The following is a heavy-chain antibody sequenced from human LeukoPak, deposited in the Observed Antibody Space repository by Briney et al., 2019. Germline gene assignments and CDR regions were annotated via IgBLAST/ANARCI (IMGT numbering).Heavy chain of an antibody. CDR3: ARGRDFWSGSDAFDI. Sequence: ASVKVSCKASGYTFTSYGISWVRQAPGQGLEWMGWINPHSGGTNYAQKFQGRVTMTRDTSISTAYMELSRLKSDDTAVYYCARGRDFWSGSDAFDIWGQGTMVTVSS. V-gene: IGHV1-2*02. J-gene: IGHJ3*02. CDR2: INPHSGGT. D-gene: IGHD3-3*01. CDR1: GYTFTSYG.